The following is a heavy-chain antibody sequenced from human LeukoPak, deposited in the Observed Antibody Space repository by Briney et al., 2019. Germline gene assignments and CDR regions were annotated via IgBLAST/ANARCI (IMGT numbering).Heavy chain of an antibody. CDR2: TKQDGSEK. J-gene: IGHJ4*02. CDR1: GFTFSRYW. CDR3: ASTFGLGAF. Sequence: PGGSLRLSCAASGFTFSRYWMSWVRQAPGKGLEWVANTKQDGSEKNYEDSVKGRFTISRDNAKNSLYLQMNSLRAEDTAVYYCASTFGLGAFWGQGTLVTVSS. D-gene: IGHD3/OR15-3a*01. V-gene: IGHV3-7*05.